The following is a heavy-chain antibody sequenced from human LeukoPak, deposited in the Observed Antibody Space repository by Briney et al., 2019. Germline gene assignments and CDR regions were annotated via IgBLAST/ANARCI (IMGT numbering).Heavy chain of an antibody. CDR2: ISSSTNYI. V-gene: IGHV3-21*01. Sequence: GGSLRLSCAASGCTFSSYSMNWVRQAPGKGLEWVSSISSSTNYIYYADSVKGRFTISRDSAKNSLYLQMNSLRAEDTAVYYCARDKSGDYYFDSWGQGTLVTVSS. CDR1: GCTFSSYS. D-gene: IGHD7-27*01. J-gene: IGHJ4*02. CDR3: ARDKSGDYYFDS.